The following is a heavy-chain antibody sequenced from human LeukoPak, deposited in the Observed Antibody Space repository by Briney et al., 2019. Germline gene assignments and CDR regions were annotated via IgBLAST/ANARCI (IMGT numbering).Heavy chain of an antibody. CDR1: GGSFSGYY. Sequence: SETLSLTCAVYGGSFSGYYWSWIRQPPGKGLEWIGETNHSGSTNYNPSLKSRVTISVERSKNHFSLKLSSLTVADTARYYCARVYSSTHNWFDTWGQGTLVTVSS. D-gene: IGHD6-19*01. J-gene: IGHJ5*02. V-gene: IGHV4-34*01. CDR2: TNHSGST. CDR3: ARVYSSTHNWFDT.